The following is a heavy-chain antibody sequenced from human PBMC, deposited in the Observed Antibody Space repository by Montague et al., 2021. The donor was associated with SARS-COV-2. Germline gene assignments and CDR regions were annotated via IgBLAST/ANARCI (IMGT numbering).Heavy chain of an antibody. CDR2: IHSSGGT. CDR1: GGSIITGSNFY. D-gene: IGHD3-22*01. J-gene: IGHJ5*02. Sequence: TLSLTCAVSGGSIITGSNFYWGWIRQSAGKGLEWIGRIHSSGGTNYHPSLKSRLTMSVDSSANQFSLKLTSVTAADTAVYYCARDYYDGTGLNWFDPWGQGLLVTVSS. V-gene: IGHV4-61*02. CDR3: ARDYYDGTGLNWFDP.